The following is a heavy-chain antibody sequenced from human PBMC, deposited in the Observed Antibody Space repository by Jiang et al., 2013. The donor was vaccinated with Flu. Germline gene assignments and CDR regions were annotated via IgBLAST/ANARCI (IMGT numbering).Heavy chain of an antibody. Sequence: SGAEVKKPGASVKVSCKASGYTFTSYGISWVRQAPGQGLEWMGWISAYNGNTNYAQKLQGRVTMTTDTSTSTAYMELRSLRSDDTAVYYCAREYDILTGYYYYGMDVWGQGTTVTVSS. CDR3: AREYDILTGYYYYGMDV. CDR1: GYTFTSYG. V-gene: IGHV1-18*01. D-gene: IGHD3-9*01. J-gene: IGHJ6*02. CDR2: ISAYNGNT.